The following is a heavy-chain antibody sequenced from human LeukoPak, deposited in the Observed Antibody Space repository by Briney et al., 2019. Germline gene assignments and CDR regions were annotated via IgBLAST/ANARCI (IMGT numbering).Heavy chain of an antibody. V-gene: IGHV3-74*01. D-gene: IGHD1-26*01. Sequence: QPGGSLRLSCVASGFTTSNYWMHWVRQAPGKGLVWVSRINSDGSITTYADSVKGRFTISRDNAKNTMYLQMNSLRDEDTAVYYCATLLPGVWGQGTLVTVSS. CDR2: INSDGSIT. J-gene: IGHJ4*02. CDR1: GFTTSNYW. CDR3: ATLLPGV.